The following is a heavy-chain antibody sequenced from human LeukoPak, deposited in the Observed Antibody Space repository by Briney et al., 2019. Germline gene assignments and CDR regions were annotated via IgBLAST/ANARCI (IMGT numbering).Heavy chain of an antibody. Sequence: SETLSLTCAVSDHSISTSYYWGWIRPPPGKGVGWIGSMYGTESSYYNPSLKSRVTISVDTSKNQFSLKLSSVTAADTAVYYCARGQLRALTLTGDRLDFDSWGQGTLVTVSS. CDR3: ARGQLRALTLTGDRLDFDS. D-gene: IGHD7-27*01. CDR1: DHSISTSYY. V-gene: IGHV4-38-2*01. CDR2: MYGTESS. J-gene: IGHJ4*02.